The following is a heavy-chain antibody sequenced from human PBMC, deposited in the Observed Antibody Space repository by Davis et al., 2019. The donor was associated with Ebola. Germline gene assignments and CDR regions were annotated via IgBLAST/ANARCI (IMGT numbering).Heavy chain of an antibody. V-gene: IGHV3-23*01. Sequence: GRSLRLSCTDSVITFSSYAMTWVRQAPGKGLEWVSAISGSGGSTYYADSVKGRFTISRDNSKKTLYLQMNSLRAEDTAVYYCAKSGLSFGVVKYHYGMDVWGKGTTVTASS. CDR1: VITFSSYA. J-gene: IGHJ6*04. CDR2: ISGSGGST. D-gene: IGHD3-3*01. CDR3: AKSGLSFGVVKYHYGMDV.